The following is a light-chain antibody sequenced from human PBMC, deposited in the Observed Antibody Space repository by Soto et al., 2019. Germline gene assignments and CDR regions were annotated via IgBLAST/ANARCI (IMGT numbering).Light chain of an antibody. CDR1: SSDVGGYNY. CDR2: EVS. J-gene: IGLJ1*01. Sequence: QSVLTQPASVSGSPGQSMTISCTGTSSDVGGYNYVSWYQQHPGRAPKLMIYEVSNRPSGVSNRFSGSKSGNTASLTISGLQIEDEAAYHCSSHPTCTTLVFGTGTQVTVL. CDR3: SSHPTCTTLV. V-gene: IGLV2-14*01.